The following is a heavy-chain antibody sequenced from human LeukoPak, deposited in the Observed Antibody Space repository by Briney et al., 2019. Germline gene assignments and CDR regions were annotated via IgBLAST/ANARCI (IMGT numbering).Heavy chain of an antibody. CDR2: INHSGST. J-gene: IGHJ4*02. CDR3: DRGWDFDY. D-gene: IGHD6-19*01. CDR1: GGSFSGYY. Sequence: SETLSLTCAVYGGSFSGYYWSWIRQPPVKGLEWIGEINHSGSTNYNPSLKSRVTISVDTSKNQFSLKLSSVTAADTAVYYCDRGWDFDYWGQGTLVTVSS. V-gene: IGHV4-34*01.